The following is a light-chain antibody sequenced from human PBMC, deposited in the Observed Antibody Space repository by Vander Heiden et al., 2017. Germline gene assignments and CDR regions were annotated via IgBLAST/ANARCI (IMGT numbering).Light chain of an antibody. CDR1: KLGDQY. CDR2: RDT. Sequence: SYDLTQPPSVSVSPRQTARITCSGDKLGDQYASWYQRKPGQSPVMVIYRDTERPSNIPERFSGSSSGNTATLTISGTQAVDEGDYYCQAWGLGTAWVFGGGTKLTVL. CDR3: QAWGLGTAWV. J-gene: IGLJ3*02. V-gene: IGLV3-1*01.